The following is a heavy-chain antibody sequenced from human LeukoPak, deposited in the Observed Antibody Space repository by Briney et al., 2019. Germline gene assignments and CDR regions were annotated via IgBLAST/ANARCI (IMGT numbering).Heavy chain of an antibody. V-gene: IGHV3-30*04. J-gene: IGHJ4*02. Sequence: GGSLRLSCAASAFSFNTYTMHWVRQAPAKGLGGGALISHDGRDKYYADSVKGRFTISRDNSKNTLYLHMNSLRVDDTAFYYCARVRGYTYGPFDSWGQGTLVTVSS. D-gene: IGHD5-18*01. CDR1: AFSFNTYT. CDR2: ISHDGRDK. CDR3: ARVRGYTYGPFDS.